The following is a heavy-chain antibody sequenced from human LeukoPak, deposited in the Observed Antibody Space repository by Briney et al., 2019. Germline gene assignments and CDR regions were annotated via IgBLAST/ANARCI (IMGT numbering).Heavy chain of an antibody. D-gene: IGHD2-15*01. CDR3: ARDERFCNGDNHYPDLGY. Sequence: GASVKVSCKASVYTFTGYYLFWVRQAPGQRLEWMGWINPNTGDTRYGQKFQGRVTLTRDTSIRTTYMELSSLRSDDTAVYYCARDERFCNGDNHYPDLGYWGQGTLVTVSS. J-gene: IGHJ4*02. CDR1: VYTFTGYY. CDR2: INPNTGDT. V-gene: IGHV1-2*02.